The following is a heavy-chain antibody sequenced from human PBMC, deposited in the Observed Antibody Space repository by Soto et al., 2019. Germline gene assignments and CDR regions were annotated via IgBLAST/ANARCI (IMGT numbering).Heavy chain of an antibody. D-gene: IGHD2-21*02. J-gene: IGHJ4*02. CDR3: ARDGGRGGDLDY. Sequence: EVPLVESGGGLVQPGGSLRLSCAASGFTFSNYWMDWVRQAPGQGLVWVSRIKRDGSSISYADSVKGRVTISRDNAKNTLYLQMNSLRAEDTAVYYFARDGGRGGDLDYWGQGTLVTVSS. V-gene: IGHV3-74*01. CDR2: IKRDGSSI. CDR1: GFTFSNYW.